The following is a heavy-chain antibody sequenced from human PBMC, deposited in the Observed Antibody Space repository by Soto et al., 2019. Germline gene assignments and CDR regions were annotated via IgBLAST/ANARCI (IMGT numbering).Heavy chain of an antibody. V-gene: IGHV3-33*01. CDR3: ASRMPAEVTGGVDY. Sequence: QVQLVESGGGVVQPGRSLRLSCAASGFSFSTYGMHWVRQAPGKGLEWVATIWYDGSNKYYTDSVKGRFTISRDNSKDTLYLHMNSLRDEGTAIYFWASRMPAEVTGGVDYGGQGTLVTVSS. CDR2: IWYDGSNK. CDR1: GFSFSTYG. D-gene: IGHD4-4*01. J-gene: IGHJ4*02.